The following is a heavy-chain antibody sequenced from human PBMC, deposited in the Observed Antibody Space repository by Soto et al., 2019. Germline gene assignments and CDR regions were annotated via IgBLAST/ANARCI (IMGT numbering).Heavy chain of an antibody. CDR2: INAGNGNT. Sequence: ASVKVSCKASGYTFTSYAMHWVRQAPGQRLEWMGWINAGNGNTKYSQKFQGRVTITRDTSASTAYMELSSLRSEDTAVYYCARDPVGVDSTFFFDSWGQGTLVTVSS. J-gene: IGHJ4*02. D-gene: IGHD2-21*01. CDR3: ARDPVGVDSTFFFDS. CDR1: GYTFTSYA. V-gene: IGHV1-3*01.